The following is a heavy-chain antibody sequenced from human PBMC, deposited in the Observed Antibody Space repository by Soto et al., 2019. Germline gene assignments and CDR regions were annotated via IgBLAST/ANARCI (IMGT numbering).Heavy chain of an antibody. J-gene: IGHJ4*02. CDR2: VSHDGTLY. D-gene: IGHD2-8*02. V-gene: IGHV3-30*18. CDR3: VKDRSDTWSFDY. CDR1: GFIYSSCA. Sequence: QVQLVESGGGVVQPGRSLRLSCSASGFIYSSCAMHWVRQVPGKGLEWLAVVSHDGTLYPYADSVKGRFTISRDNYRKMLYLQMNSLRPDDTAVYYSVKDRSDTWSFDYWGQGTLVTVSS.